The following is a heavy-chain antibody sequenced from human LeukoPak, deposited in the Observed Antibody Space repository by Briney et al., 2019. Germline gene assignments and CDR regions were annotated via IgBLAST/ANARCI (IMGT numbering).Heavy chain of an antibody. V-gene: IGHV4-34*01. CDR1: GGSFSGYY. CDR2: INHSGST. CDR3: ARSGSGRIDAFDI. J-gene: IGHJ3*02. D-gene: IGHD3-10*01. Sequence: SETLSLTCAVYGGSFSGYYWSWIRQPPGKGLEWIGEINHSGSTNYNPSLKSRVTISVDTSKNQFSLKLSSVTAADTAVYYCARSGSGRIDAFDIWGQGTMVTVSS.